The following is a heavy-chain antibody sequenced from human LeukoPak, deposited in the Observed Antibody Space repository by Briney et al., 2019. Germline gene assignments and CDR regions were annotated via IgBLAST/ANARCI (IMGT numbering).Heavy chain of an antibody. D-gene: IGHD5-12*01. CDR1: GGSFSGYY. CDR2: INHSGST. Sequence: SETLSLTCAVYGGSFSGYYWSWIRQPPGKGLEWIGEINHSGSTNYNPSLKSRVTISVDTSKNQFSLKLSSVTAADTAVYYCARAPRGLRTKAHTLDYWGQGTLVTVSS. CDR3: ARAPRGLRTKAHTLDY. V-gene: IGHV4-34*01. J-gene: IGHJ4*02.